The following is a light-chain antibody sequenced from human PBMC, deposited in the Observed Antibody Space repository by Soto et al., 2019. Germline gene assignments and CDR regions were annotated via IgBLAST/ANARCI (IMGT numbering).Light chain of an antibody. CDR1: QTISSNN. Sequence: EIVLTQSPGTLSVSPGERATLSCRASQTISSNNLAWYQQKPGQAPSLLIYGTSSMATGIPDRFSGSGSGTDFTLTISRLEPEESAIYYCQQYGSWTFGQGTKVEI. CDR2: GTS. J-gene: IGKJ1*01. V-gene: IGKV3-20*01. CDR3: QQYGSWT.